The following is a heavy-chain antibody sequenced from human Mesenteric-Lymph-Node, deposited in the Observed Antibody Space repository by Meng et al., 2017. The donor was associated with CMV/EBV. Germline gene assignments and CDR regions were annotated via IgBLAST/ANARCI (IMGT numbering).Heavy chain of an antibody. CDR1: GFTFSSYG. V-gene: IGHV3-30-3*02. D-gene: IGHD3-16*01. CDR3: AKFYAGTDY. Sequence: GESLKISCAASGFTFSSYGMDWVRQAPGKGLEWVAVISYDGSNKYYADSVKGRFTLSRDNSKNTLYLQMNSLRAEDTAVYYCAKFYAGTDYWGQGTLVTVSS. J-gene: IGHJ4*02. CDR2: ISYDGSNK.